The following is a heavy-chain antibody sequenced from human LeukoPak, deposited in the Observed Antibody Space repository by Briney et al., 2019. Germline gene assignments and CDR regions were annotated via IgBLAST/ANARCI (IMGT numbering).Heavy chain of an antibody. D-gene: IGHD5-24*01. CDR3: ARPSKIGYNYYFDY. V-gene: IGHV3-64*01. Sequence: SGGSLRLSCAASGFTFSTYAMHWVRQTPGKGLEYVSAISGNGGSTFYANSVKGRFTISRDNSKNTLFLQMGSLRDDDMAVYYCARPSKIGYNYYFDYWGQGTLVTVSS. CDR1: GFTFSTYA. J-gene: IGHJ4*02. CDR2: ISGNGGST.